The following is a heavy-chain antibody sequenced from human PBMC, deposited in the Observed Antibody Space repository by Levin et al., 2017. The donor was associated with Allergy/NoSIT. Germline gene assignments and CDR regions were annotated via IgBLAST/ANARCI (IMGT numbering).Heavy chain of an antibody. Sequence: GESLKISCKASGYTFSGYYIHWVRRAPGQGLEWMGWINPNNGGTNYVQKFQGRVTMTRDTSISTAYMDLSRLTSDDTAVYYCARKSTSSSSLGYWGQGTLVTVSS. D-gene: IGHD6-6*01. CDR3: ARKSTSSSSLGY. J-gene: IGHJ4*02. CDR2: INPNNGGT. CDR1: GYTFSGYY. V-gene: IGHV1-2*02.